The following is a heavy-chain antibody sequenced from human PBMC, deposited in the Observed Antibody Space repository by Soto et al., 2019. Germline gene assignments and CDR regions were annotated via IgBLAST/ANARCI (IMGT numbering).Heavy chain of an antibody. CDR2: ISGSGGST. CDR1: GFTFSSYA. Sequence: WSLRLSCADSGFTFSSYAMSWVRQAPGKGLEWVSAISGSGGSTYYADSVKGLSTIPRDNSKHTLYLPMNSLRAEDTAAYYCARFCWSGYSDTLRICDYRGQGTLGTVGS. CDR3: ARFCWSGYSDTLRICDY. J-gene: IGHJ4*02. D-gene: IGHD3-3*01. V-gene: IGHV3-23*01.